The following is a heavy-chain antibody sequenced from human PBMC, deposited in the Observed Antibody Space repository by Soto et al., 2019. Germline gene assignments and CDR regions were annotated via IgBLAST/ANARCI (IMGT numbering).Heavy chain of an antibody. J-gene: IGHJ4*02. CDR3: AGFVLEWSPYYFDY. V-gene: IGHV4-59*01. CDR1: GGSFSGYY. D-gene: IGHD3-3*01. CDR2: IYYSGST. Sequence: PSETLSLTCAVYGGSFSGYYWIWIRQPPGKGLEWIGYIYYSGSTNYNPSLKSRVTISVDTSKNQFSLKLSSVAAADTAVYYCAGFVLEWSPYYFDYWGQGTLVTVSS.